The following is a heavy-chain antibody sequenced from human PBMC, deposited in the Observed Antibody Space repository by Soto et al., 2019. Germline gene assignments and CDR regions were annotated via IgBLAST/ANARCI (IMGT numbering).Heavy chain of an antibody. J-gene: IGHJ4*02. V-gene: IGHV4-30-4*01. D-gene: IGHD4-17*01. Sequence: PSETLSLTCTVSGGSISSGDYYWSWIRQPPGKGLEWIGYIYYSGSTYYNPSLKSRVTISVDTSKNQFSLKLSSVTAADTAVYYCASRMTTTSYFDYWGQGTLVTVSS. CDR3: ASRMTTTSYFDY. CDR2: IYYSGST. CDR1: GGSISSGDYY.